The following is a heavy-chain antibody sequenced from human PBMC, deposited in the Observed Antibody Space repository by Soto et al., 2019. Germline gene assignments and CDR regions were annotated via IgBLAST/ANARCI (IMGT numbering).Heavy chain of an antibody. Sequence: GGSLRLSCAASGLTVSSNYMGWVRQAPGTGLEWVSLIYGGDDTYYADSVKGRFTISRDNSKNTLYLQMNSLRVEDTAVYYCARRGYEYESSGYYPLFDYWGQGILVTVPS. J-gene: IGHJ4*02. CDR2: IYGGDDT. V-gene: IGHV3-53*01. CDR3: ARRGYEYESSGYYPLFDY. D-gene: IGHD3-22*01. CDR1: GLTVSSNY.